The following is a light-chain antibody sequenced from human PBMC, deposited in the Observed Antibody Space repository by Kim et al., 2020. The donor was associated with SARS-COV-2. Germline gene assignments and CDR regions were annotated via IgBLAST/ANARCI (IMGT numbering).Light chain of an antibody. Sequence: PMLSVSPGESATLSCRASQSVSGNLAWYQQKPGQAPRLLIYGISTRATGIPARFSGSGSGTEFTLTISSLQSEDFAVYYCQRGLTFGGGTKVDIK. V-gene: IGKV3-15*01. CDR1: QSVSGN. CDR2: GIS. CDR3: QRGLT. J-gene: IGKJ4*01.